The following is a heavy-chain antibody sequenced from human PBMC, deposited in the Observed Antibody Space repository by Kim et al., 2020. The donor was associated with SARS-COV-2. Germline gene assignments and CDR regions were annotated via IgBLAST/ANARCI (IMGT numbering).Heavy chain of an antibody. J-gene: IGHJ4*02. Sequence: EDTEKGQFTISRDNSKNTLYQQMNSLRAEDTAVYYCARGRYSSGVPYYFGYWGQGTLVTVSS. CDR3: ARGRYSSGVPYYFGY. D-gene: IGHD5-18*01. V-gene: IGHV3-53*01.